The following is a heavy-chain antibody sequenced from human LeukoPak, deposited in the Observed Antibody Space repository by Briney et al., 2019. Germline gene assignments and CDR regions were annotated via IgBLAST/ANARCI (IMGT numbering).Heavy chain of an antibody. CDR2: ISWNGGSI. CDR3: AKVGFGSSVYYEHWFDP. Sequence: GRSLRLSCAASGFTFDDYAMHWVRQAPGKGLEWVSGISWNGGSICYADSVKGRFTISRDNAKNSLYLQMNSLRAEDTALYYCAKVGFGSSVYYEHWFDPWGQGNLVTVSS. CDR1: GFTFDDYA. V-gene: IGHV3-9*01. J-gene: IGHJ5*02. D-gene: IGHD3-22*01.